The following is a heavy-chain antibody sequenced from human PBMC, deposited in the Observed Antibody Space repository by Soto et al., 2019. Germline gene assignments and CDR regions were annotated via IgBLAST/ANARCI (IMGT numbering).Heavy chain of an antibody. V-gene: IGHV4-31*03. CDR2: IYYSGST. J-gene: IGHJ2*01. CDR3: ARERYSFNVLFLAPPRCFVL. D-gene: IGHD2-15*01. CDR1: GSSISSGGYY. Sequence: PSETLYLTCTVSGSSISSGGYYWSWIRQHPGKGLEWIGYIYYSGSTLYNPSLKSRVTISVDTSKKQFSLKLSSVTAADTAVYYCARERYSFNVLFLAPPRCFVLWDQGILVTVS.